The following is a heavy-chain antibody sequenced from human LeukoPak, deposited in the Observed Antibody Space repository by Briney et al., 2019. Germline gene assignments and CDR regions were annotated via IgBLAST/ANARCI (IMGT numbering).Heavy chain of an antibody. V-gene: IGHV3-23*01. J-gene: IGHJ4*02. CDR1: GFTFSNYA. CDR3: ARTGGGSGY. Sequence: GGSLRLSCTASGFTFSNYAMSWVRQAPGKGLEWVSGISGSGRGGSTYYAGSVKGRFTISRDNSKNTLYLQMDRLRVEDTAIYYCARTGGGSGYWGQGTLVTVSS. D-gene: IGHD2-15*01. CDR2: ISGSGRGGST.